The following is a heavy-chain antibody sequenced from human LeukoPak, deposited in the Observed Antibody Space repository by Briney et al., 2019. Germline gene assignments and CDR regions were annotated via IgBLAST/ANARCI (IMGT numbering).Heavy chain of an antibody. D-gene: IGHD3-22*01. V-gene: IGHV4-39*07. CDR3: ARGYDNSGYYYVY. CDR1: GGSISSSSYY. J-gene: IGHJ4*02. Sequence: SETLSLTCSVSGGSISSSSYYWGWIRQPPGKGLEWIGTMYYSGSTYYNPSLTSRVTISVDTSKNQFSLKLSSVTAADTAVYYCARGYDNSGYYYVYWGQGTLVTVSS. CDR2: MYYSGST.